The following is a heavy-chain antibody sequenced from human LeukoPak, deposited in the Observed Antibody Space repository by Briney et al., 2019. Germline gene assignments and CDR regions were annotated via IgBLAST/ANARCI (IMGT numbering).Heavy chain of an antibody. CDR1: GYTFTSYW. V-gene: IGHV5-51*01. J-gene: IGHJ3*02. D-gene: IGHD4-17*01. CDR2: IYPGDSDT. Sequence: ASVKVSCKASGYTFTSYWIGWVRQMPGKGLEWMGIIYPGDSDTRYSPSFQGQVTISADKSISTAYLQWSSLKASDTAMYYCARHASGDPDAFDIWGQGTMVTVSS. CDR3: ARHASGDPDAFDI.